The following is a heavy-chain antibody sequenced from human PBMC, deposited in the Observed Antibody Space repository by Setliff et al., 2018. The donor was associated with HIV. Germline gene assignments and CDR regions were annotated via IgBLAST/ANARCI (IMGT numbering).Heavy chain of an antibody. V-gene: IGHV1-18*01. CDR1: GYTFINFG. CDR3: ATKVYCTNGVCLDAFDI. CDR2: ISPNSGST. J-gene: IGHJ3*02. Sequence: ASVKVSCKASGYTFINFGISWLRQAPGEGLQWMGWISPNSGSTFYARKFQGRVTMTRDTSISTAYMELSRLRSDDTAVYYCATKVYCTNGVCLDAFDIWGQGTMVTVSS. D-gene: IGHD2-8*01.